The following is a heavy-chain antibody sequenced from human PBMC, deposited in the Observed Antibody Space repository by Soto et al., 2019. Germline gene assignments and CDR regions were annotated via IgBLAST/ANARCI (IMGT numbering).Heavy chain of an antibody. CDR1: GFTFSDHA. CDR2: IRGDFVTT. CDR3: VKEGKMGVEGFDF. V-gene: IGHV3-23*01. D-gene: IGHD1-26*01. Sequence: GGSLRLSCAISGFTFSDHAMHWVRQAPGEGLEWVSGIRGDFVTTPYADSVKGRFTISRDNSQNTLYLHMNSLRAEDTARYYCVKEGKMGVEGFDFWGQGTLVTVSS. J-gene: IGHJ4*02.